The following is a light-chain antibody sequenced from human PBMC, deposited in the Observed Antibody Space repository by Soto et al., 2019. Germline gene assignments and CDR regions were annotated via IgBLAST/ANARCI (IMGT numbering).Light chain of an antibody. CDR2: YDS. V-gene: IGLV3-21*04. CDR3: QVWDISSDVI. Sequence: SYELTQPPSVSVAPGKTAKITCGGNNIGSKSVHWYQQKPGQAPVLVIYYDSDRPSGIPEQLSGSNSGSTATLTISRVEAGDEADYYCQVWDISSDVIFGGGTKLTVL. J-gene: IGLJ2*01. CDR1: NIGSKS.